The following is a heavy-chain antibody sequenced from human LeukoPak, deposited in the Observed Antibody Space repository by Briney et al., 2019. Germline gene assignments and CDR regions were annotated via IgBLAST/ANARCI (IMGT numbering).Heavy chain of an antibody. D-gene: IGHD4-23*01. Sequence: GGSLRLSCAASGFTFSSYSMNWVRQAPGKGLEWVSSISSSSSYIYYADSVKGRFTIPRDNAKNSLYLQMNSLRAEDTAVYYCASLEIYGGNSDYWGQGTLVTVSS. CDR2: ISSSSSYI. CDR3: ASLEIYGGNSDY. V-gene: IGHV3-21*01. CDR1: GFTFSSYS. J-gene: IGHJ4*02.